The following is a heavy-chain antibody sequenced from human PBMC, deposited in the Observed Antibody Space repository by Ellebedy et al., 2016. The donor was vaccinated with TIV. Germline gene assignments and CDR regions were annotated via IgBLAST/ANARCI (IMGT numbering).Heavy chain of an antibody. D-gene: IGHD1/OR15-1a*01. Sequence: SETLSLTXTVSGGSISSYYWSWIRQPPGKGLEWIGYIYYSGSTNYNPSLKSRVTISVDTSKNQFSLKLSSVTVADTAVYYCAREGTGGPEEDRVYYFDYWGQGTLVTVSS. CDR3: AREGTGGPEEDRVYYFDY. CDR2: IYYSGST. V-gene: IGHV4-59*01. CDR1: GGSISSYY. J-gene: IGHJ4*02.